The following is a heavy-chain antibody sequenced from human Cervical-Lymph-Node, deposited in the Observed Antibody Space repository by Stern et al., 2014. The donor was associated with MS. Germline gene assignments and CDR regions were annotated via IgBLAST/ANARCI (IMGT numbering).Heavy chain of an antibody. Sequence: QLVQSGPEVKKHGTSVKVSCKASGFTFTSSSVQWVRQARGQRLEWIGWIVVGSGNTNYAQKFQERVTITRDMSTSTAYMELSSLRSEDTAVYYCAAEPTSIAAADQFDYWGQGTLVTVSS. D-gene: IGHD6-13*01. CDR2: IVVGSGNT. J-gene: IGHJ4*02. CDR1: GFTFTSSS. V-gene: IGHV1-58*01. CDR3: AAEPTSIAAADQFDY.